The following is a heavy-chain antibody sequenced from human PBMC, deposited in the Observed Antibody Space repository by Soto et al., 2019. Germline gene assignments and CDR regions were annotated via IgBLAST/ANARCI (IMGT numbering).Heavy chain of an antibody. J-gene: IGHJ6*03. Sequence: SGPTLVNPTETLTLTCTVSGFSLSNARMGVSWIRQPPGKALEWLAHIFSNDEKSYSTSLKSRLTISKDTSKSQVVLTMTNMDPVDTATYYCARIDMDIVVVPAAHYYYYYMDVWGKGTTVTVSS. CDR1: GFSLSNARMG. V-gene: IGHV2-26*01. CDR2: IFSNDEK. CDR3: ARIDMDIVVVPAAHYYYYYMDV. D-gene: IGHD2-2*03.